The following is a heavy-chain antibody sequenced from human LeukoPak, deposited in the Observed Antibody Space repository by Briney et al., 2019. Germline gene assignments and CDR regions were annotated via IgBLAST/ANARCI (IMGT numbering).Heavy chain of an antibody. CDR2: INAGNGNT. Sequence: ASVKVSCKASGYTFTGYYMHWVRQAPGQGLEWMGWINAGNGNTKYSQKFQGRVTITRDTSASTAYMELSSLRSEDTAVYYCARDTRYYYSGNSNWFDPWGQGTLVTVSS. CDR3: ARDTRYYYSGNSNWFDP. J-gene: IGHJ5*02. D-gene: IGHD3-10*01. V-gene: IGHV1-3*01. CDR1: GYTFTGYY.